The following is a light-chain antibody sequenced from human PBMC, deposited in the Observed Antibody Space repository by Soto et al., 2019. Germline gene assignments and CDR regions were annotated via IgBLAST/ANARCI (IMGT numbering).Light chain of an antibody. Sequence: QSVLTQPRSVSGSPGQSVTISCTGTSSDIGGYTYVSWYQQHPGKAPKVIIYDVSEWPSGVPDRFSGSKSGNTASLTISGLQPEDEADYYCCSCAGPQSFEVFGEGTKVTVL. CDR3: CSCAGPQSFEV. CDR1: SSDIGGYTY. CDR2: DVS. J-gene: IGLJ1*01. V-gene: IGLV2-11*01.